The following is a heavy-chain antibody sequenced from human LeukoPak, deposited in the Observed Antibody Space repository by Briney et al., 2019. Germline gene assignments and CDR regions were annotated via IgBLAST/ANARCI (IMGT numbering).Heavy chain of an antibody. D-gene: IGHD6-19*01. CDR1: GFTFSTYA. J-gene: IGHJ4*02. CDR2: ISASGNSA. V-gene: IGHV3-23*01. Sequence: GGSLRLSCAASGFTFSTYAMSWVRQAPGKGLEWVSTISASGNSAYYADSVKGRFTISRDKSKNTLYLQLNSLRAEDTAVYYCAKRNSSGWFYFDYWGQGTLVTVSS. CDR3: AKRNSSGWFYFDY.